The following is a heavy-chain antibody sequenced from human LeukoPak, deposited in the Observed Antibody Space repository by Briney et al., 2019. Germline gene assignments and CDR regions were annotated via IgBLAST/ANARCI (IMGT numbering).Heavy chain of an antibody. CDR3: AREGSPLNYDSSGYAA. V-gene: IGHV3-74*01. J-gene: IGHJ5*02. D-gene: IGHD3-22*01. CDR2: INSDGSTT. Sequence: PGGSLRLSCAASGFTSSSYWMHWVRQAPAKGLVWVSRINSDGSTTSYADSVKGRFTISRDSAKNTLYLQMNSLRAEDTAVYYCAREGSPLNYDSSGYAAWGQGTLVTVSS. CDR1: GFTSSSYW.